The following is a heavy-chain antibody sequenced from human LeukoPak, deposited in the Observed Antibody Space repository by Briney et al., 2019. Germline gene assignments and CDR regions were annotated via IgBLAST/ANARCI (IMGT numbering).Heavy chain of an antibody. V-gene: IGHV1-69*05. CDR2: IIPIFGTA. Sequence: ASVKVSCKASGGTFSSYAISWVRQAPGQGLEWMGRIIPIFGTANYAQKFQGRVTITTDESTSTAYMELSSLRSEDTAVYYCASYNGQWLAWDYWSQGTLVTVSS. D-gene: IGHD6-19*01. J-gene: IGHJ4*02. CDR3: ASYNGQWLAWDY. CDR1: GGTFSSYA.